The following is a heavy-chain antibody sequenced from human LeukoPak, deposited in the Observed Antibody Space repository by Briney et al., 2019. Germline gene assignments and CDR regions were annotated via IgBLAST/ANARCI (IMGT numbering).Heavy chain of an antibody. CDR1: GGSISSGSYY. D-gene: IGHD3-10*01. Sequence: SETLSLTCTVSGGSISSGSYYWSWIRQPAGKGLEWIGRIYTSGSTNYNPSLKSRVTISVDTSKNQFSLKLSSVTAADTAVYYCAVGEYYYYYMDVWGKGTTVTISS. CDR3: AVGEYYYYYMDV. V-gene: IGHV4-61*02. J-gene: IGHJ6*03. CDR2: IYTSGST.